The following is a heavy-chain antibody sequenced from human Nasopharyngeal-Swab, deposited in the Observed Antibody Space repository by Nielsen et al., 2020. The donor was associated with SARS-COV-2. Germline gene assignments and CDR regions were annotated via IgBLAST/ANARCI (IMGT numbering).Heavy chain of an antibody. J-gene: IGHJ4*02. CDR3: ARRGRYCSSTSCYAEHFDY. D-gene: IGHD2-2*01. Sequence: WIRQPPGKGLEWMGIIYPGDSDTRYSPSFQGQVTISADKSISTAYLQWSSLKAPDTAMYYCARRGRYCSSTSCYAEHFDYWGQGTLVTVSS. V-gene: IGHV5-51*01. CDR2: IYPGDSDT.